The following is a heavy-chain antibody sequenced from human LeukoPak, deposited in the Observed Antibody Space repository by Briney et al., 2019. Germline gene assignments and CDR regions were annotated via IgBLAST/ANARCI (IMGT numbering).Heavy chain of an antibody. CDR2: VGPEDGET. Sequence: ASVKISCKVSGYTFTDYYMHWVQQAPGKGLEWMGLVGPEDGETIYAEKFQGRVTITADTSTDTAYMELSSLRSEDTAVYYCATDKAAITPYYFDYWGQGTLVTVSS. CDR3: ATDKAAITPYYFDY. J-gene: IGHJ4*02. CDR1: GYTFTDYY. D-gene: IGHD2-2*02. V-gene: IGHV1-69-2*01.